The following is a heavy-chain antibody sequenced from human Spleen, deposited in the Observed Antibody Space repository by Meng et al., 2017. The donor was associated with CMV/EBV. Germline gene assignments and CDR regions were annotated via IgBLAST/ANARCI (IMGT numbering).Heavy chain of an antibody. Sequence: GGSLRLSCAASGFTFSSYAMSWVRQAPGKGLEWVSAISGSGGSTYYADSVKGRFTISRDNAKNSLFLQMNSLRAEDTAVYYCARDRGNWNPNCFDPWGQGTLVTVSS. D-gene: IGHD1-20*01. V-gene: IGHV3-23*01. CDR2: ISGSGGST. CDR1: GFTFSSYA. CDR3: ARDRGNWNPNCFDP. J-gene: IGHJ5*02.